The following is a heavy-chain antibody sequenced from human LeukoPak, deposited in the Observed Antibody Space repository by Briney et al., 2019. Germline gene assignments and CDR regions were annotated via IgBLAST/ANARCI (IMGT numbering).Heavy chain of an antibody. J-gene: IGHJ4*02. CDR1: GFTFSSYA. Sequence: PGGSLRLSCAASGFTFSSYAMHWVRQAPGKGLEWVAVISYDGNNKYYADSVKGRFTISRDNSKNTLYLQMNSLRAEDTAVYYCARDIQWLEYFDYWGQGTLVTVSS. CDR3: ARDIQWLEYFDY. CDR2: ISYDGNNK. D-gene: IGHD6-19*01. V-gene: IGHV3-30-3*01.